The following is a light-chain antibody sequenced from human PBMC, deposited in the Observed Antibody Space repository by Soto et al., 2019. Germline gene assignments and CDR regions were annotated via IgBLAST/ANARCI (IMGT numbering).Light chain of an antibody. CDR2: EVS. CDR1: GGTVGGYNY. Sequence: QSALTQPASVSGSPAQSTTTPCIGTGGTVGGYNYVSWYQQHPGKAPKLIIYEVSNRPSGISNRFSGSKSGNTASLTISGLQAEDEADYYCSSYTSSSTRVFGGGTKLTVL. V-gene: IGLV2-14*01. CDR3: SSYTSSSTRV. J-gene: IGLJ2*01.